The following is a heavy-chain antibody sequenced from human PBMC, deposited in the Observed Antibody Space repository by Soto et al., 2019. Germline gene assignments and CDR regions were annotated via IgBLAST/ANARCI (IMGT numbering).Heavy chain of an antibody. CDR1: GFLVNSAY. D-gene: IGHD5-18*01. V-gene: IGHV3-53*01. Sequence: EVQLVESGGGLIPPGGSLRLSCAASGFLVNSAYMTWVRQAPGKGLEWLSMINSDGSTLYAESVKGRFTISRDNSKTRLDLQMNSLRAEETAMYYGARSGYSFAWGYWGQGTLVIVTS. J-gene: IGHJ4*02. CDR3: ARSGYSFAWGY. CDR2: INSDGST.